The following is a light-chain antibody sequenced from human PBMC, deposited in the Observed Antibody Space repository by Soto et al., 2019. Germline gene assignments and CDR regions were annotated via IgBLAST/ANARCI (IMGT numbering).Light chain of an antibody. J-gene: IGKJ1*01. CDR2: LGS. CDR3: MQGLQTPRT. CDR1: QSLLQSNGYNY. Sequence: DIVMTQSPLSLPVTPGEPASISCRSSQSLLQSNGYNYLDWYLQKPGQSPQLLIYLGSSRASGVPDRFSVSGSGTNFTLQISRVEAEDVGVYYCMQGLQTPRTSGQGTKVDIK. V-gene: IGKV2-28*01.